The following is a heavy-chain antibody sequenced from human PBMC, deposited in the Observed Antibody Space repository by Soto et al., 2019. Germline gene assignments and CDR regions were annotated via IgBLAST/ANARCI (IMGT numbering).Heavy chain of an antibody. D-gene: IGHD3-10*01. CDR2: IIPIFGTP. Sequence: QVQLVQSGAEVKKPGSSVKVSCKASGGIFSTYAISWLRQAPGQGLEWMGGIIPIFGTPNYAQRFQGRVTITAEESTSTAYMERSRLRSEDTAVYYCASDRDDYGSGNYYNRIDFWGQGTLVTVSS. J-gene: IGHJ4*02. CDR1: GGIFSTYA. CDR3: ASDRDDYGSGNYYNRIDF. V-gene: IGHV1-69*01.